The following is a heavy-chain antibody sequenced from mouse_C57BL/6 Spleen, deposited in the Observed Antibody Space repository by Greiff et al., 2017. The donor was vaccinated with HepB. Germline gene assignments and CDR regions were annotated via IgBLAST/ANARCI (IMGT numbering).Heavy chain of an antibody. CDR2: ISTYYGDA. J-gene: IGHJ1*03. Sequence: VHLVESGPELVRPGVSVKISCKGSGYTFTDYAMHWVKQSHAKSLEWIGVISTYYGDASYNQKFKDKATMTVDKSSSTAYMELARLTSEDSAVYYCARGIYYYAYWYFDVWGTGTTVTVSS. D-gene: IGHD1-1*01. V-gene: IGHV1-67*01. CDR1: GYTFTDYA. CDR3: ARGIYYYAYWYFDV.